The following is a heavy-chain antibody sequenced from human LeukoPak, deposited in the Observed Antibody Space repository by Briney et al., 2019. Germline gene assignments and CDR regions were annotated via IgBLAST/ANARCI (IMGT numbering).Heavy chain of an antibody. CDR3: ASTILYLREDVVDY. J-gene: IGHJ4*02. V-gene: IGHV4-61*02. D-gene: IGHD2-8*01. Sequence: SGTLSLTCAVSGGSISSSNWWSWVRQPAGKGLEWIGRIYTSGSTNYNPSLKSRVTISVDTSKNQFSLKLSSVTAADTAVYYCASTILYLREDVVDYWGRGTLVTVSS. CDR1: GGSISSSNW. CDR2: IYTSGST.